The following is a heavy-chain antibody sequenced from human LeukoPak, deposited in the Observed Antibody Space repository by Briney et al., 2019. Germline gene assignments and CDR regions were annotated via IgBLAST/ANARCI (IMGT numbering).Heavy chain of an antibody. Sequence: ASVKVSCKASGYTFTSYGISWVRQAPGQGLEWMGWISAYNGNTNYAQKLQGRVTMTTDTSTSTAYMELRSLRSDDTAVYYCARFRHQSGEPRGAFDIWGQGTMVTVSS. CDR1: GYTFTSYG. J-gene: IGHJ3*02. CDR2: ISAYNGNT. D-gene: IGHD3-10*01. CDR3: ARFRHQSGEPRGAFDI. V-gene: IGHV1-18*01.